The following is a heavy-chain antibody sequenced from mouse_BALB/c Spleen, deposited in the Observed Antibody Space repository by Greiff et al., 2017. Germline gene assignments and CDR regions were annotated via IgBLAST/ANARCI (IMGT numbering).Heavy chain of an antibody. D-gene: IGHD2-4*01. CDR1: GYSITSDYA. J-gene: IGHJ4*01. Sequence: ESGPGLVKPSQSLSLTCTVTGYSITSDYAWNWIRQFPGNKLEWMGYISYSGSTSYNPSLKSRISITRDTSKNQFFLQLNSVTTEDTATYYCARFMITTNYYAMDYWGQGTSVTVSS. CDR2: ISYSGST. CDR3: ARFMITTNYYAMDY. V-gene: IGHV3-2*02.